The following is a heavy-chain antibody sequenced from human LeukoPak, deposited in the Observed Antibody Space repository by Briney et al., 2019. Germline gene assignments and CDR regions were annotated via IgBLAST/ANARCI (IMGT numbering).Heavy chain of an antibody. V-gene: IGHV3-23*01. D-gene: IGHD6-25*01. Sequence: GASLRLSCAASGFTFSTYAMSWARQAPGKGLEWVSVISGSGGSIYYADSVKGRFTISRDNSKNTLYLQMNTLRAEDTAVYYCAKDAPMRPFGPWGQGTLVTVSS. CDR2: ISGSGGSI. CDR1: GFTFSTYA. CDR3: AKDAPMRPFGP. J-gene: IGHJ5*02.